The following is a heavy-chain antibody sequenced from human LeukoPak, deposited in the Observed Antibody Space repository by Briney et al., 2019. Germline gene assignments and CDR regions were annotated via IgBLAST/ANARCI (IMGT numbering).Heavy chain of an antibody. J-gene: IGHJ4*02. CDR2: IKQDGSEN. CDR1: GSTLSTSW. V-gene: IGHV3-7*01. Sequence: GGSLRPSWAASGSTLSTSWMSWVRQPPGKVLEWVGNIKQDGSENNYVDSVKGRFTISRDNAKNSLYLQMNSLRAEDTAVYYCAKDGGGPLDWGQGTLVTVSS. D-gene: IGHD3-10*01. CDR3: AKDGGGPLD.